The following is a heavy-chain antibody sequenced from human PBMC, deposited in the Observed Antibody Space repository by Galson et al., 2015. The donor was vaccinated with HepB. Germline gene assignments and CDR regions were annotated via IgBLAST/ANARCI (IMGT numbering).Heavy chain of an antibody. CDR2: ISAYNGNT. Sequence: SVKVSCKASGYTFTSYGISWVRQAPGQGLEWMGWISAYNGNTNHAQKLQGKVTMTTDTSTSTAYMELRSLRSDDTAVYYCARDGSTDVTLDYWGQGTLVTVSS. CDR3: ARDGSTDVTLDY. D-gene: IGHD5/OR15-5a*01. J-gene: IGHJ4*02. V-gene: IGHV1-18*01. CDR1: GYTFTSYG.